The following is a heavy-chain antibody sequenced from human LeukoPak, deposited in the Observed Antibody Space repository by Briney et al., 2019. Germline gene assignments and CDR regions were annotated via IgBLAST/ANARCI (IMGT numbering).Heavy chain of an antibody. Sequence: PSETLSLTCGVSGGSIRSTNWWSWVRQPPGQGLEWIGEISLTGETNYNPSLNGRVTTSLDGSRNQLSLTLTSVTAADTAIYYCSRESGAFCPFGYWGQGTLVIVPP. CDR2: ISLTGET. CDR3: SRESGAFCPFGY. D-gene: IGHD1-26*01. J-gene: IGHJ4*02. V-gene: IGHV4-4*02. CDR1: GGSIRSTNW.